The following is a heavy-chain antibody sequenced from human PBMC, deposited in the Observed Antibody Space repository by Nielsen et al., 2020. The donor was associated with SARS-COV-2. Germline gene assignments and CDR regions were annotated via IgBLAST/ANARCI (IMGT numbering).Heavy chain of an antibody. J-gene: IGHJ6*03. V-gene: IGHV1-18*01. CDR2: ISGNNGNV. D-gene: IGHD2-2*01. CDR1: DNTFTT. CDR3: AREGSGVVPGPLGLGMWYLYYYMDV. Sequence: ASVKVSCKASDNTFTTINWVRQAPGQGLEWMGRISGNNGNVKYAKKLHDRVTMTTDTSTSTVYMELKRLRSDDTAVYYCAREGSGVVPGPLGLGMWYLYYYMDVWGKGTTVTVSS.